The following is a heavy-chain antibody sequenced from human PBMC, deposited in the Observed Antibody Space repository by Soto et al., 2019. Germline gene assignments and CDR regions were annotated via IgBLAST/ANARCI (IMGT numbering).Heavy chain of an antibody. CDR3: VKGLLLGYDV. V-gene: IGHV3-9*01. CDR2: ISWNSGRI. D-gene: IGHD5-12*01. Sequence: QAPGKGLEWVSGISWNSGRIAYANSVKCRFTISRDNAKNSLYLQMNSLGAEDTAVEYCVKGLLLGYDV. J-gene: IGHJ3*01.